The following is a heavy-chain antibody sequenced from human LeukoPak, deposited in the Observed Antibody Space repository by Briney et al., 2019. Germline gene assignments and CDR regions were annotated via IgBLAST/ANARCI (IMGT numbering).Heavy chain of an antibody. D-gene: IGHD2-2*01. CDR2: ISSSSSSTI. V-gene: IGHV3-48*01. CDR1: GFTFSSYS. J-gene: IGHJ4*02. CDR3: ARDEGRYCSPTSC. Sequence: GGSLRLSCAASGFTFSSYSMNWVRQAPGKGLEWVSYISSSSSSTIYYTDSVKGRFTISRDNAKNSLYLQMNSLRAEDTAVYYCARDEGRYCSPTSCWGQGTLVTVSS.